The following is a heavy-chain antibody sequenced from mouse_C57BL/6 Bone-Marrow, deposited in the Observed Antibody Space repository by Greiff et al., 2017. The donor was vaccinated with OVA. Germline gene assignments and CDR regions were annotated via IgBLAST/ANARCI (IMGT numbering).Heavy chain of an antibody. J-gene: IGHJ4*01. CDR3: AGGNDYERFYAMDY. Sequence: EVQLQQSGPELVKPGASVKISCKASGYSFTGYYMNWVKQSPEKSLEWIGEINPSTGGTTYNQKFKAKATLTVDKSSSTAYMQLKSLTSEDSAVYYCAGGNDYERFYAMDYWGQGTSVTVSS. CDR1: GYSFTGYY. V-gene: IGHV1-42*01. CDR2: INPSTGGT. D-gene: IGHD2-4*01.